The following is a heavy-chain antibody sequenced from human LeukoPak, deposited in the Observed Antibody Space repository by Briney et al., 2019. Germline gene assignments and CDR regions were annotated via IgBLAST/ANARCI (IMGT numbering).Heavy chain of an antibody. CDR2: INHNGNVN. J-gene: IGHJ6*02. D-gene: IGHD3-16*01. V-gene: IGHV3-7*03. CDR3: ARGGGLDV. Sequence: GGFLRLSCAASGFIFSSYWMNWARQAPGKGLEWVASINHNGNVNYYVDSVKGRFTISRDNAKNSLYLQMSNLRAEDTAVYFCARGGGLDVWGQGATVTVSS. CDR1: GFIFSSYW.